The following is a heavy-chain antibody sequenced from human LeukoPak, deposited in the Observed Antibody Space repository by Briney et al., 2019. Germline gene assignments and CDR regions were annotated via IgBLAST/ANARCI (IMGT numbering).Heavy chain of an antibody. CDR1: GGSISSYY. D-gene: IGHD2-15*01. CDR2: IYTSGCT. CDR3: ARDPVHCSGGTCYSFAY. V-gene: IGHV4-4*07. J-gene: IGHJ4*02. Sequence: PSETLSLTCTVSGGSISSYYWSWIRQPAGKGLEWIGRIYTSGCTNYNPSLKSRVTISVDKSKNQFSLKLSSVTAADTAVYYCARDPVHCSGGTCYSFAYRGKGTLVTVSS.